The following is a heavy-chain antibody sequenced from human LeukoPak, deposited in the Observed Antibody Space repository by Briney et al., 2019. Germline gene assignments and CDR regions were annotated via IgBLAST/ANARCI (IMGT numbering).Heavy chain of an antibody. Sequence: PGGSLRLSCVASGFTLSSYGMHWVRQAPGKGLEWMAVISYDGSNKYYADSVKGRFTISRDNSKNTLYLQMNSLRAEDTAVYYCAKNTAAAGLNWFDPWGQGTLVTVSS. CDR2: ISYDGSNK. D-gene: IGHD6-13*01. CDR1: GFTLSSYG. J-gene: IGHJ5*02. CDR3: AKNTAAAGLNWFDP. V-gene: IGHV3-30*18.